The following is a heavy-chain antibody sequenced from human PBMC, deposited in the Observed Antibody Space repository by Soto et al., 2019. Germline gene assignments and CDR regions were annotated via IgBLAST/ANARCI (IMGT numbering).Heavy chain of an antibody. Sequence: GSLRGTGAGSGFTSSSYDMNWVRQAPGKGLEWVSSISSSGGSTYYPDSVKGRFTISRDNSKNTLYLQMNSLRAEDTAVYYCARTYGMDVWGQGTTVTVSS. CDR1: GFTSSSYD. CDR3: ARTYGMDV. J-gene: IGHJ6*02. CDR2: ISSSGGST. V-gene: IGHV3-23*01.